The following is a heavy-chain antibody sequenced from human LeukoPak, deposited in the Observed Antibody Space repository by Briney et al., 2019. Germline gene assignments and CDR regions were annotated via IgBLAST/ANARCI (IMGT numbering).Heavy chain of an antibody. Sequence: GGSLRLSCSASGFTFSSYSIRWVRQAPGKGLEWVAVISYDGSNKYYADSVKGRFTISRDNSKNTLYLQMNSLRAEDTAVYYCARGRGYSYGFLVYWGQGTLVTVSS. D-gene: IGHD5-18*01. CDR1: GFTFSSYS. J-gene: IGHJ4*02. CDR2: ISYDGSNK. V-gene: IGHV3-30-3*01. CDR3: ARGRGYSYGFLVY.